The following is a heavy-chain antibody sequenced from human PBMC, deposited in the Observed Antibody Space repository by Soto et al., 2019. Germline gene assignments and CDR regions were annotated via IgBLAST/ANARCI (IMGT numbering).Heavy chain of an antibody. Sequence: VHLAQSGGVVVQPGGSLRLSCAASGFTFDDYPMHWVRQVPGKGLEWVSHISWDGVKTYYADSLRGRFTISRDNSKNSLYVEMRSLTTDETAFYYCVKGGNRGSGIDYWGQGSLVTVSS. D-gene: IGHD3-10*01. J-gene: IGHJ4*02. V-gene: IGHV3-43*01. CDR1: GFTFDDYP. CDR3: VKGGNRGSGIDY. CDR2: ISWDGVKT.